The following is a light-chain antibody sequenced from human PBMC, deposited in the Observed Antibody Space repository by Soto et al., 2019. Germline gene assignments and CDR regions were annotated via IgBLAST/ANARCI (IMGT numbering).Light chain of an antibody. CDR3: FLYVGSYSYV. CDR2: DVI. V-gene: IGLV2-11*01. Sequence: QSALTQPPSASGSPGQSVAISCTGTSSDVGGYNYVSWYQQHPGKAPKLMVYDVIKRPSGVPDRFSGSKSGNTASLTISGLLAEDEADYYCFLYVGSYSYVFGTGTKVTVL. CDR1: SSDVGGYNY. J-gene: IGLJ1*01.